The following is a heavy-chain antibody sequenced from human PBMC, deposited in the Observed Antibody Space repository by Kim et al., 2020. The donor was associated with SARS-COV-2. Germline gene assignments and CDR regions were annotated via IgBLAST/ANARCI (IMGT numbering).Heavy chain of an antibody. D-gene: IGHD4-17*01. Sequence: GGSLRLSCAASGFTVSSNYMSWVRQAPGKGLEWVSVIYSGGSTYYADSVKGRFTISRDNSKNTLYLQMNSLRAEDTAVYYCARGRRATVAPHPYFDYWGQGTLVTVSS. CDR2: IYSGGST. CDR3: ARGRRATVAPHPYFDY. CDR1: GFTVSSNY. V-gene: IGHV3-53*01. J-gene: IGHJ4*02.